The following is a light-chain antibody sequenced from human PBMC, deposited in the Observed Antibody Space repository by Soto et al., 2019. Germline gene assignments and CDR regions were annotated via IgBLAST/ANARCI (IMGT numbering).Light chain of an antibody. V-gene: IGKV4-1*01. Sequence: DIVMTKSPDSLAVSLGEGATINCKSSQRVLYSSNNKNYLAWFQQKPGQPPKLLIYWASTRESGVPDRFSGSGSGTDFTLTISSLQAEDVAVYFCQQYYSTPPTFGQGTKLEIK. CDR1: QRVLYSSNNKNY. CDR2: WAS. J-gene: IGKJ2*01. CDR3: QQYYSTPPT.